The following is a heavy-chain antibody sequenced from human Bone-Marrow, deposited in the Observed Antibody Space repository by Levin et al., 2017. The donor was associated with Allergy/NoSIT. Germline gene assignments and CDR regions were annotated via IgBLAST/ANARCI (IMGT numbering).Heavy chain of an antibody. CDR1: GFIFSDYA. J-gene: IGHJ5*02. D-gene: IGHD3-9*01. CDR2: IGGSGAMT. CDR3: AKGFDAWFDP. V-gene: IGHV3-23*01. Sequence: GGSLRLSCAASGFIFSDYAMSWVRQAPEKGLEWVSSIGGSGAMTYYADSVKGRFTISRDNSKNTLYLQMKSLRAEDTALYYCAKGFDAWFDPWGQGTPVTVSS.